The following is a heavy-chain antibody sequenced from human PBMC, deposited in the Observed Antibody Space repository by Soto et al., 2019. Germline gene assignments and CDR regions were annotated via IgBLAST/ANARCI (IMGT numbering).Heavy chain of an antibody. V-gene: IGHV3-23*01. CDR2: ISGSGGST. D-gene: IGHD3-10*01. Sequence: GGSLRLSCAASGFTFSSYAMSWVRQAPGKGLEWVSAISGSGGSTYYADSVKGRFTISRDNSKNTLYLQMNSLRAEDTAVYYCAKMHSGRVGITRPSWGMVRGDGEFDYWGQGTLVTVSS. J-gene: IGHJ4*02. CDR1: GFTFSSYA. CDR3: AKMHSGRVGITRPSWGMVRGDGEFDY.